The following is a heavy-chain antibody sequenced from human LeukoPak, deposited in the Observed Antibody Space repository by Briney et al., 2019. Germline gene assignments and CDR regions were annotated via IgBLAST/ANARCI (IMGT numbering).Heavy chain of an antibody. J-gene: IGHJ6*03. Sequence: ASVKVSCKASGYTFTSYGISWVRQAPGQGLEWMGWISAYNGNTNYAQKLQGRVTMTTDTSTSTAYMELSSLRSEDTAVYYCARVRDSSGYYTYYYYMDVWGKGTTVTVSS. CDR2: ISAYNGNT. CDR3: ARVRDSSGYYTYYYYMDV. V-gene: IGHV1-18*01. D-gene: IGHD3-22*01. CDR1: GYTFTSYG.